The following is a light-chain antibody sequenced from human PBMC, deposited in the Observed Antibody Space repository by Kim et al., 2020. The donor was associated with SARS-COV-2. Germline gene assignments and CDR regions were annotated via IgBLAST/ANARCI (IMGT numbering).Light chain of an antibody. V-gene: IGKV1-33*01. CDR2: DAS. CDR1: QDISNN. Sequence: ASVGDRVTITCQASQDISNNLTWYQQKPGKAPKVLIYDASNVDRGVSSRFSGSGSGTDFTFTITSLQPEDVATYYCQQFDNLPLTFGGGTKLEI. CDR3: QQFDNLPLT. J-gene: IGKJ4*01.